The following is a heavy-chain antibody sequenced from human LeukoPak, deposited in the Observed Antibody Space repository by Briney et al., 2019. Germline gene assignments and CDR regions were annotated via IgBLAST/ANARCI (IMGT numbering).Heavy chain of an antibody. CDR3: ARGLTSSSWYRVYFDH. J-gene: IGHJ4*02. V-gene: IGHV3-11*01. CDR2: ISSSGSTI. D-gene: IGHD6-13*01. Sequence: KAGGSLRLSCAASGFTFSDYYMSWIRQTPGKGLEWVSYISSSGSTIYYADSVKGRFTASRDNAKNSLYLQMNSLRAEDTAVYYCARGLTSSSWYRVYFDHWGQGTLVTVSS. CDR1: GFTFSDYY.